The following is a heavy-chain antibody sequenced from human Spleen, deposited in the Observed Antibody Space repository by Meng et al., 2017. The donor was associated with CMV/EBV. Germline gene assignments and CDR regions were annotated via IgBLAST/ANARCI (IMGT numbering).Heavy chain of an antibody. CDR2: MNLNSGST. Sequence: ASVKVSCKASGYTFTGYYMHWVRQATGQGLEWMGWMNLNSGSTGYAQKFQGRVTITRSTSITTAYMELSSLNSEDTAVYYCASGIVVVPAAGDAFDIWGQGTMVTVSS. D-gene: IGHD2-2*01. J-gene: IGHJ3*02. CDR3: ASGIVVVPAAGDAFDI. CDR1: GYTFTGYY. V-gene: IGHV1-8*03.